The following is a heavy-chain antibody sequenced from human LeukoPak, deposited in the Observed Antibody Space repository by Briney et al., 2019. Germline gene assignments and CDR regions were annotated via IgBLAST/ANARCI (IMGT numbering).Heavy chain of an antibody. J-gene: IGHJ4*02. CDR3: AKGVRFLDWWILDY. V-gene: IGHV3-23*01. CDR1: GFTFSSFA. CDR2: ISGSDST. Sequence: GGSLRLSCAASGFTFSSFAMSWVRQAPGKGLEWVSAISGSDSTYYADSVKGRFTISRDNSKDTLYLQMNSLRAEDTAIYYCAKGVRFLDWWILDYWGQGSLVTVSS. D-gene: IGHD3-9*01.